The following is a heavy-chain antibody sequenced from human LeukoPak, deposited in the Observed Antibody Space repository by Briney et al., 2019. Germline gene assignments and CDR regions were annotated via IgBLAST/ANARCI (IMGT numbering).Heavy chain of an antibody. CDR3: ARDLAHYYGMDV. J-gene: IGHJ6*02. CDR1: GFTFSSYT. V-gene: IGHV3-48*01. CDR2: ISSSGDTI. Sequence: PGGSLRLSCAASGFTFSSYTMNWVRQAPGKGLEWVSYISSSGDTIYYAASVKGRSTISRDNAKSSLYLQMNSLRAEDTAVYYCARDLAHYYGMDVWGQGTTVTVS.